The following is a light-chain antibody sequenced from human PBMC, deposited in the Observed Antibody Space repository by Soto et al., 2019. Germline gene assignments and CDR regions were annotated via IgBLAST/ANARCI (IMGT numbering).Light chain of an antibody. J-gene: IGLJ3*02. CDR2: EVR. Sequence: QSALTQPASVSGSPGQSITISCTGTSSDVGGFNSVSWYQQHPGKAPKLMIYEVRNRPSGVANRFSGSKSGNTASLTVSGLQAEDEADYYCSSYTRSSTLVFGTGTKLTVL. V-gene: IGLV2-14*01. CDR1: SSDVGGFNS. CDR3: SSYTRSSTLV.